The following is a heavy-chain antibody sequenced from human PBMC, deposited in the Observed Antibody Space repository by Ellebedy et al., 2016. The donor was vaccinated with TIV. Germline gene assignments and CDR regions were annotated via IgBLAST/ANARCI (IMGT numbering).Heavy chain of an antibody. CDR2: IHYSGRT. Sequence: MPSETLSLTCTVSGGSLNNYYCSWIRQRPRKGLDYIGHIHYSGRTNYNPSLRGRLTISLYTSKNQFSLKLTSVTAADTAIYYCARHGWGGPCQSLNFWGQGALVTVSS. CDR1: GGSLNNYY. V-gene: IGHV4-59*08. J-gene: IGHJ4*02. D-gene: IGHD3-3*01. CDR3: ARHGWGGPCQSLNF.